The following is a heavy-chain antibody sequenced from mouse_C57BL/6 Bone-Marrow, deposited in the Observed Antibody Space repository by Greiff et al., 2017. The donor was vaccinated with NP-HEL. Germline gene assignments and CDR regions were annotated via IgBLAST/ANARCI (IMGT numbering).Heavy chain of an antibody. Sequence: EVKVVESGGGLVKPGGSLKLSCAASGFTFSSYAMSWVRQTPEKRLEWVATISDGGSYTYYPDNVKGRFTISRDNAKNNLYLQMSHLKSEDTAMYYCARDGGYYGSSWYFDVWGTGTTVTVSS. D-gene: IGHD1-1*01. CDR3: ARDGGYYGSSWYFDV. V-gene: IGHV5-4*01. J-gene: IGHJ1*03. CDR2: ISDGGSYT. CDR1: GFTFSSYA.